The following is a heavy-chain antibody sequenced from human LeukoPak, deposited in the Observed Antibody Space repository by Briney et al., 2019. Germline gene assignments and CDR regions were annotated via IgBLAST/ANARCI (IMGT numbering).Heavy chain of an antibody. D-gene: IGHD2-2*01. Sequence: GASVKVSCKASGYTFTSYYLHWVRQAPGQGLEWMGMINPSGGATSYTQEFQGRITMIRDMSTSTVYMALNSLRSDDTAVYYCARDVVAGDQTNYFDYWGQGTLVTVSS. J-gene: IGHJ4*02. CDR2: INPSGGAT. CDR1: GYTFTSYY. CDR3: ARDVVAGDQTNYFDY. V-gene: IGHV1-46*01.